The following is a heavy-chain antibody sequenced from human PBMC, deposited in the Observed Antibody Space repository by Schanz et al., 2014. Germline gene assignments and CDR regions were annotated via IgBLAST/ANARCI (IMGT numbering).Heavy chain of an antibody. CDR3: AKHVRSLTGNDY. V-gene: IGHV3-23*01. J-gene: IGHJ4*02. CDR2: INWNGGST. Sequence: EMQLLESGGGLAQPGGSLRLSCAASGFKFTDYAMTWVRQAPGKGLEWVSGINWNGGSTGYADSAKGRFTISRDNSKNTLYLQMNSLRAEDTAVYYCAKHVRSLTGNDYWGQGTLVTVSS. D-gene: IGHD3-9*01. CDR1: GFKFTDYA.